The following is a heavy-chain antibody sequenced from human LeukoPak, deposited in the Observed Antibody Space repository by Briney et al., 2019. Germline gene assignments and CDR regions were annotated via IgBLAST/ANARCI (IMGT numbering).Heavy chain of an antibody. D-gene: IGHD4-17*01. CDR3: ARLPSAGYGYFED. CDR2: FYYTGST. Sequence: KPSDPLSLTCTLCGDYIRCFFWRWARPPPGTRRACIGFFYYTGSTNYNPSLKTRVPISIDMSTHQLSRDLISVPAADVAVYHCARLPSAGYGYFEDWGQGALVTGSS. V-gene: IGHV4-59*07. J-gene: IGHJ4*02. CDR1: GDYIRCFF.